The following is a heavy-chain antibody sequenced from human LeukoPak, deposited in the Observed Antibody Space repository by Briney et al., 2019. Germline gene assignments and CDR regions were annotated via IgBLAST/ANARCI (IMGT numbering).Heavy chain of an antibody. CDR3: ARGASGYDFHLSV. D-gene: IGHD5-12*01. CDR2: ISPSGGST. CDR1: GYTFTSYY. J-gene: IGHJ4*02. V-gene: IGHV1-46*01. Sequence: ASVKVSSKASGYTFTSYYMHWVRQAPGQGLEWMGIISPSGGSTSYAQKFQGRVTMTRDMSTSTVYMELSSLRSEDTAVYYCARGASGYDFHLSVWGQGTLVTVSS.